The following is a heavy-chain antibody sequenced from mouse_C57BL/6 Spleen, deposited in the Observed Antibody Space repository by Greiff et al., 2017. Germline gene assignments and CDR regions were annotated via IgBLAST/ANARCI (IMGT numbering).Heavy chain of an antibody. Sequence: VQLQQSGPELVKPGASVKISCKASGYTFTDYYMNWVKQSHGKSLEWIGDINPNNGGTSYNQKFKGKATLTVDKSSSTAYMELRSLTSEDSAVYYCAREGGWLLPAFAYWGQGTLVTVSA. CDR1: GYTFTDYY. V-gene: IGHV1-26*01. D-gene: IGHD2-3*01. CDR3: AREGGWLLPAFAY. J-gene: IGHJ3*01. CDR2: INPNNGGT.